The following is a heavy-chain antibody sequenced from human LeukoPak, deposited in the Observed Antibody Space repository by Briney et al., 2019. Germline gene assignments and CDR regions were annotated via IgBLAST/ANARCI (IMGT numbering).Heavy chain of an antibody. V-gene: IGHV4-39*07. D-gene: IGHD1-26*01. CDR2: ISLSGVT. CDR3: SRESGAFSPFGY. J-gene: IGHJ4*02. Sequence: SETLSLTCTVSGVSISSSSYYWGWIRQPPGKGLEWIGEISLSGVTNYNPSLKSRVTMSLDRSKNHLSLTLTSVTAADTAVYYCSRESGAFSPFGYWGQGTLVTVSS. CDR1: GVSISSSSYY.